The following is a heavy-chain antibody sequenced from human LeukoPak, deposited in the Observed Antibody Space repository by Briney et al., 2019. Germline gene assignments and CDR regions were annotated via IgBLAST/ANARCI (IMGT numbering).Heavy chain of an antibody. J-gene: IGHJ4*02. V-gene: IGHV4-34*09. CDR2: IYYSGST. D-gene: IGHD2-21*02. Sequence: SETLSLTCAVYGGSFSGYYWSWIRQPPGKGLEWIGYIYYSGSTYYNPSLKSRVTISVDTSKNQFSLKLSSVTAADTAVYYCARTPLTYYFDYWGQGTLVTVSS. CDR1: GGSFSGYY. CDR3: ARTPLTYYFDY.